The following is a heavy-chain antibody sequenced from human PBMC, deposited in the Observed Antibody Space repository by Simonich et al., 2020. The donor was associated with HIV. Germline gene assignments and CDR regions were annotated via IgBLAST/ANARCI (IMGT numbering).Heavy chain of an antibody. CDR3: ARGRRCAYY. J-gene: IGHJ4*02. CDR2: NNHSGST. CDR1: GGSFSGYY. Sequence: QVQLQESGPGLVKPSETLSLTCAVYGGSFSGYYWSWIRQPPGKGLEWIGENNHSGSTNYNPSLKSRVTISVDTSKNQFSLKLSSVTAADTAVYYCARGRRCAYYWGQGTLVTVSS. V-gene: IGHV4-34*01.